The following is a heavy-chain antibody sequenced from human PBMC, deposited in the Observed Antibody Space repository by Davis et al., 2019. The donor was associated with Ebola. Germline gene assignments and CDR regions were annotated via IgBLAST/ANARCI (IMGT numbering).Heavy chain of an antibody. J-gene: IGHJ4*02. Sequence: GGSLRLSCTASGFTFDTYNMHWVRQTPGKGLEWVSGITGNGDIVVYADSVRGRFTISRDSAQNSLYLQMNSLRAEDTAVYYCARGRWLQPSYYFDYWGQGTLVTVSS. CDR2: ITGNGDIV. D-gene: IGHD5-24*01. CDR3: ARGRWLQPSYYFDY. CDR1: GFTFDTYN. V-gene: IGHV3-9*01.